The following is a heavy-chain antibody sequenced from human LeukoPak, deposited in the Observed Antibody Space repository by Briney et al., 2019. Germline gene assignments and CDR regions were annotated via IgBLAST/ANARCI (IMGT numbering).Heavy chain of an antibody. CDR1: GFTFRSSS. CDR2: ISARSDYI. J-gene: IGHJ4*02. D-gene: IGHD6-6*01. Sequence: GGSLRLSCAAAGFTFRSSSMTWVRQAPGKGLEWVSSISARSDYIYYADSVRGRFTTSRDNAENSLYLQMNSLRVEDTAVYFCVRGGSSSSGPADYWGQGTLVTVSS. CDR3: VRGGSSSSGPADY. V-gene: IGHV3-21*01.